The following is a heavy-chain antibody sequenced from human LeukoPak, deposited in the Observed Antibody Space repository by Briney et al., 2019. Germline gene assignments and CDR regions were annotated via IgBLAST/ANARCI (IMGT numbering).Heavy chain of an antibody. CDR2: ISGSGGST. CDR1: GFTFSSYA. J-gene: IGHJ4*02. V-gene: IGHV3-23*01. CDR3: AKLPIIYCSSTSCYL. Sequence: GGSLRLSCAASGFTFSSYAMSWVRQAPGKGLGWVSAISGSGGSTYYADSVKGRFTISRDNSKNTLYLQMNSLRAEDTAVSYCAKLPIIYCSSTSCYLWGQGTLVSVST. D-gene: IGHD2-2*01.